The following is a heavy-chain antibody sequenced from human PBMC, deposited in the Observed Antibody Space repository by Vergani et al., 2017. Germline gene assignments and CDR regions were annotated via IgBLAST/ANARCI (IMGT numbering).Heavy chain of an antibody. V-gene: IGHV1-69*17. D-gene: IGHD3-3*01. Sequence: QVQLVQSGAEVKKPGSSVKVSCKASGGTFSSYAISWVRQAPGQGLEWMGGIIPIFGIANYAQKFQGRVTITADKSTSTAYMELSSLRSEDTAVYYCARASRGYYDFWSGSWFDPWGQGTLVTVSS. J-gene: IGHJ5*02. CDR2: IIPIFGIA. CDR1: GGTFSSYA. CDR3: ARASRGYYDFWSGSWFDP.